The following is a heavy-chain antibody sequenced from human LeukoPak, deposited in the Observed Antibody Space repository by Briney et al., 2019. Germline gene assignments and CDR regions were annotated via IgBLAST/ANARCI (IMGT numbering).Heavy chain of an antibody. V-gene: IGHV1-2*02. D-gene: IGHD4-23*01. CDR1: GYTFTGYS. J-gene: IGHJ4*02. CDR3: ARAGVSVYGGFDY. CDR2: INPHTGAT. Sequence: ASVKVSCKASGYTFTGYSMHWVRRAPGQGLEWMAWINPHTGATNYAQKVRGRVTMTRDTSISTAYMELSSLGSDDTAVYHCARAGVSVYGGFDYWGQGTLVTVSS.